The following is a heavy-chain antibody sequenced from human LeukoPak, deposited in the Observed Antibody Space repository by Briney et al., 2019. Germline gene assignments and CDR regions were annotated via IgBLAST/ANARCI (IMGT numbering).Heavy chain of an antibody. V-gene: IGHV4-31*03. J-gene: IGHJ4*02. CDR3: ARKAYCGGDCYFDY. CDR1: GGSISSGGYY. D-gene: IGHD2-21*02. CDR2: IYYSGST. Sequence: SQTLSLTCTVFGGSISSGGYYWSWIRQHPGKGLEWIGYIYYSGSTYYNPSLKSRVTISVDTSKNQFSLKLSSVTAADTAVYYCARKAYCGGDCYFDYWGQGTLVTVSS.